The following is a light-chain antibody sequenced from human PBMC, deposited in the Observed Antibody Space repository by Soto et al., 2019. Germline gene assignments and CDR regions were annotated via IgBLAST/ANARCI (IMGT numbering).Light chain of an antibody. CDR1: QNIRSD. V-gene: IGKV3-15*01. J-gene: IGKJ1*01. CDR2: GAS. CDR3: QQYINWT. Sequence: EIVMTQSPATLSVSPGERVTLSCRASQNIRSDLAWYQQKPGQAPRLHMYGASIRATGVPARFSGSGSGTDFTLTISSLQSEDLALYYCQQYINWTFGQGTKVEIK.